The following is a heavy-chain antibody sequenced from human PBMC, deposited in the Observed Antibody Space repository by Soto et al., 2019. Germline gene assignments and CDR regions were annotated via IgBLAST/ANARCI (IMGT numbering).Heavy chain of an antibody. Sequence: VQLVESGGGEVQPGRSLRLSCAASGFKYTDFALHWVRQAPGKGLEWVAIISYDGSDKYYADSVKGRFVISGDNPKNTLYLEMNSLRPEDTAVYFCARRAWDSYYAIDVWGHGTTVTVFS. CDR1: GFKYTDFA. D-gene: IGHD3-22*01. CDR2: ISYDGSDK. CDR3: ARRAWDSYYAIDV. J-gene: IGHJ6*02. V-gene: IGHV3-30*09.